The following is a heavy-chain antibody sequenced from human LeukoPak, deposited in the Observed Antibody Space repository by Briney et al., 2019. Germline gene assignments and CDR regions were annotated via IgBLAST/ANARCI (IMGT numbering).Heavy chain of an antibody. V-gene: IGHV3-23*01. CDR1: GFTFSSYG. J-gene: IGHJ4*02. CDR3: ARDRRVYSYGGYFDY. CDR2: ISGSGGST. D-gene: IGHD5-18*01. Sequence: HSGGSLRLSCAASGFTFSSYGMSWVRQAPGKGLEWVSAISGSGGSTYYADSVKGRFTISRDNSKNTLYLQMNSLRAEDTAVYYCARDRRVYSYGGYFDYWGQGTLVTVSS.